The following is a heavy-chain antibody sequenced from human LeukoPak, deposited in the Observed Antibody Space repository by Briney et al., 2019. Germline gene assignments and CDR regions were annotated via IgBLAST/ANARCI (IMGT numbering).Heavy chain of an antibody. D-gene: IGHD2-2*01. CDR1: GYTFTSYG. Sequence: ASVKVSCKASGYTFTSYGIGWVRQAPGQGLEWMGWISAYNGNTNYAQKLQGRVTMTTDTSTSTAYMELRSLRSDDTAVYYCARVPIVVVPAAPYYYYYGMDVWGKGTTVTVSS. J-gene: IGHJ6*04. CDR2: ISAYNGNT. CDR3: ARVPIVVVPAAPYYYYYGMDV. V-gene: IGHV1-18*04.